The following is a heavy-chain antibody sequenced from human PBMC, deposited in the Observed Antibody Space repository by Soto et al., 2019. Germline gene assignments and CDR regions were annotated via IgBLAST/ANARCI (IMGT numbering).Heavy chain of an antibody. J-gene: IGHJ4*02. CDR2: ISANGQGI. CDR3: AKDRNYPRDQFHY. V-gene: IGHV3-23*01. D-gene: IGHD1-7*01. CDR1: GFTFSTYA. Sequence: EVQLLESGGGLVQPGGSLRLSCAASGFTFSTYALSWVRQAPGKGLEWVSAISANGQGIYSADSVRGLFTISRDNSKNTIFLHMDSLRAEDTAVYYCAKDRNYPRDQFHYWGQGTLVTVSS.